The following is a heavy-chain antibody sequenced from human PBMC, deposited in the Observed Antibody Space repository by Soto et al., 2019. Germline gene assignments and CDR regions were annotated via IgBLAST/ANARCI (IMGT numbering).Heavy chain of an antibody. J-gene: IGHJ2*01. Sequence: QITVKESGPKLVKPSQTLTLTCAFSGFSLSTSGVGVGWVRQPPGKAPEWLALIYWDDDKRYRPSLKSRLSITNDTSKDQVVFTKTNTDPVDTATYYCLHQDWKNNSYDFDLWGRGTLVTVSS. D-gene: IGHD1-1*01. CDR2: IYWDDDK. CDR3: LHQDWKNNSYDFDL. CDR1: GFSLSTSGVG. V-gene: IGHV2-5*02.